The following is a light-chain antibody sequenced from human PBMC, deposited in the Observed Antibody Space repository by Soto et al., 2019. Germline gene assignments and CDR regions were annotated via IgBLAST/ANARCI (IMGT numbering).Light chain of an antibody. Sequence: EIVLTQSPATLSLSPGERATLSCRASQSVSSYLAWYQQKPGQAPRLLIYDASNRATGIPARFSGSGSETDFTLTISSLEPEDFAVHYCQQRSNWPLTFGGGTKVDIK. CDR3: QQRSNWPLT. CDR2: DAS. CDR1: QSVSSY. V-gene: IGKV3-11*01. J-gene: IGKJ4*01.